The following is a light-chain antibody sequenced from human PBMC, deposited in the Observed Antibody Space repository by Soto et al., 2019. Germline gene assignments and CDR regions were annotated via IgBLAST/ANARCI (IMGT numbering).Light chain of an antibody. Sequence: QSALTQPPSASVSPGQSVTISCTGTSSDVGDYNYVSWYQQHPGKAPKLMIYEVSKRPSGVPDRFSGSKSGNTASLTVSGLQAEDEADYYCTSYAGSNNWVFGGGTQLTVL. CDR3: TSYAGSNNWV. CDR2: EVS. J-gene: IGLJ3*02. CDR1: SSDVGDYNY. V-gene: IGLV2-8*01.